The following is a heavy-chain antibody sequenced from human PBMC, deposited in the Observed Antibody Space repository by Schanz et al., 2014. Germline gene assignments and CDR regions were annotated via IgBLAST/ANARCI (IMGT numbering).Heavy chain of an antibody. CDR1: GFTFNDYW. D-gene: IGHD6-6*01. CDR3: ASAPPPYSSSPYYWYYGMDV. V-gene: IGHV3-74*01. CDR2: INSDGRST. Sequence: EVQLVESGGGLVQPGGSLRLSCAASGFTFNDYWMHWVRQAPGKGLVWVSRINSDGRSTNYADSVKGLFTISRDNAKNSLSLQMNTRRPEAPPVYYCASAPPPYSSSPYYWYYGMDVWGQGTTVTVSS. J-gene: IGHJ6*02.